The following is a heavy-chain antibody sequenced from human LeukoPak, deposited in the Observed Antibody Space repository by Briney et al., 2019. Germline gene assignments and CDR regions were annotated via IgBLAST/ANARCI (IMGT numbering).Heavy chain of an antibody. CDR2: IYYSGST. Sequence: SETLSLTCTVSGGSISGSGYYWVWIRQPPGKGLEWIGSIYYSGSTYYNPSLKSRVTISVDTSKNQFSLKLSSVTAADTAVYYCARDNYYYDSSGYYRYFDYWGQGTLVTVSS. CDR3: ARDNYYYDSSGYYRYFDY. V-gene: IGHV4-39*07. J-gene: IGHJ4*02. D-gene: IGHD3-22*01. CDR1: GGSISGSGYY.